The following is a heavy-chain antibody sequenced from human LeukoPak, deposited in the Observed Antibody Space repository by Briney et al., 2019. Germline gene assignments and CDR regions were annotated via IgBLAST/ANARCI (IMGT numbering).Heavy chain of an antibody. D-gene: IGHD1-26*01. Sequence: QPGGSLRLSCAVSGFTFSTYWMTWVRQAPGKGLEWVANINQDGNKNYYLDSVKGRFTISRDNAKNSLYLQMNSLRAEDTAVYYCARGPPHWEPKRFDYWGQGTLVTVSS. J-gene: IGHJ4*02. CDR3: ARGPPHWEPKRFDY. V-gene: IGHV3-7*01. CDR2: INQDGNKN. CDR1: GFTFSTYW.